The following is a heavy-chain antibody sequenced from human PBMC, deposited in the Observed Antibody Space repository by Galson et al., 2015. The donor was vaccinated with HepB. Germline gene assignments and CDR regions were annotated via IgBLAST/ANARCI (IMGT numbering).Heavy chain of an antibody. Sequence: SLRLSCAASGFTFSSYGMHWVRQAPGKGLEWVAVIWYDGSNKYYADSVKGRFTISRDNSKNTLYLQMNSLRAEDTAVYYCARRSAAGGPLDYWGQGTLVTVSS. D-gene: IGHD6-13*01. J-gene: IGHJ4*02. V-gene: IGHV3-33*08. CDR3: ARRSAAGGPLDY. CDR1: GFTFSSYG. CDR2: IWYDGSNK.